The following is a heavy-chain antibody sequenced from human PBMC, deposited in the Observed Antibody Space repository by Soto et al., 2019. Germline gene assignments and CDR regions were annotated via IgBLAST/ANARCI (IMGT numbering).Heavy chain of an antibody. Sequence: PGGSLRLSCAASGFTFSSNAMSWVRQAPGKGLEWVSAISGSGGSTYYADSEKGRFTISRDNSKNTLYLQMNSLRAEDTAVYYCAKDRDGYNYFFDYWGQGTLVTVS. J-gene: IGHJ4*02. V-gene: IGHV3-23*01. D-gene: IGHD5-12*01. CDR1: GFTFSSNA. CDR2: ISGSGGST. CDR3: AKDRDGYNYFFDY.